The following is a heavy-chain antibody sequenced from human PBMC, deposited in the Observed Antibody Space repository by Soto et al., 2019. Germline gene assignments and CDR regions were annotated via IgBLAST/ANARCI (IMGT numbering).Heavy chain of an antibody. CDR1: GGSISSYY. V-gene: IGHV4-59*01. Sequence: SETLSLTCTVSGGSISSYYWSWIRQPPGKGLEWIGYIYYSGSTSYNPSLKSRVTISVDTSKKQFSLKLSSMTAADTAVYYCARVPMGYSGYVYPRGYFDYWGQGTLVTVSS. CDR3: ARVPMGYSGYVYPRGYFDY. D-gene: IGHD5-12*01. CDR2: IYYSGST. J-gene: IGHJ4*02.